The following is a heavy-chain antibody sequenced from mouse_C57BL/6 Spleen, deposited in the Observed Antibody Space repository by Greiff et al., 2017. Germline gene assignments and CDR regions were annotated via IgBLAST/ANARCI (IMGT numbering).Heavy chain of an antibody. CDR1: GYTFTSYW. V-gene: IGHV1-52*01. Sequence: QVQLQQPGAELVRPGASVKLSCKASGYTFTSYWMHWVKQRPIQGLEWIGNIDPAGSETHYNEKFKGKATLTVDKSSSTAYMQLSSLTSEDSAVYYCEREEDYYGSGYYYWGQGTTLTVSS. CDR3: EREEDYYGSGYYY. D-gene: IGHD1-1*01. J-gene: IGHJ2*01. CDR2: IDPAGSET.